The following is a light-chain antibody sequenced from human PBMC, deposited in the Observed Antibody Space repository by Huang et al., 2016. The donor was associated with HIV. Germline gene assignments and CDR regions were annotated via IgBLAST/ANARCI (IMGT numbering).Light chain of an antibody. CDR1: RNVFYSSNNKNY. CDR3: QQYYTSPFT. CDR2: WAS. J-gene: IGKJ3*01. Sequence: DILMTQSPDFLPMSLGDRATINCRSSRNVFYSSNNKNYFAWNKQKPGQPPKLLIHWASTRQSGVPDRFVGCGSGTDFTLTISSLQAEDVAIYYCQQYYTSPFTFGPGTKVDVK. V-gene: IGKV4-1*01.